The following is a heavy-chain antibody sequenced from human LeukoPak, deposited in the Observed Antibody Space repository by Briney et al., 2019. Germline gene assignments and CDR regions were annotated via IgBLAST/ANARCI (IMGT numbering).Heavy chain of an antibody. CDR1: GGSISSYY. CDR2: IYYSGST. V-gene: IGHV4-59*01. Sequence: SETLSLTCTVSGGSISSYYWSWIRQPPGKGLEWIGYIYYSGSTNYNPSLKSRVTISVDTSKNQFSLKLSSVTAADTAVYYCARADGSSGSYFYGMDVWGQGTTVTVSS. J-gene: IGHJ6*02. D-gene: IGHD3-10*01. CDR3: ARADGSSGSYFYGMDV.